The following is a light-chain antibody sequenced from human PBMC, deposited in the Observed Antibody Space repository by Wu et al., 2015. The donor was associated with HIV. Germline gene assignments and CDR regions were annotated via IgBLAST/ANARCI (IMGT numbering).Light chain of an antibody. J-gene: IGKJ5*01. CDR3: QQYGSSPIT. V-gene: IGKV3-20*01. Sequence: EIVLRQSPGTLSLSPGERAIFSCRASHNINNRYLAWYQQKLGQAPRLLISSAIIRATGIPDRFSGFASRTDFSLIISTLEPEDFAVYYCQQYGSSPITFGQGTRLEIK. CDR1: HNINNRY. CDR2: SAI.